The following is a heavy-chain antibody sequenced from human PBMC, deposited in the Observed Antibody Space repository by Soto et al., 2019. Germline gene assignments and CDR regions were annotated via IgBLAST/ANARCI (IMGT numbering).Heavy chain of an antibody. CDR3: ARLHYYGSGSYGGYYYGMDV. D-gene: IGHD3-10*01. CDR2: ISAYNGNT. V-gene: IGHV1-18*01. Sequence: QVQLVQSGAEVKKPGASVKVSCKASGYTFTSYGISWVRQAPGQGLEWMGWISAYNGNTNYAQKHQGRVTMTTDTSTSTAYMELRSLRSDDTAVYYCARLHYYGSGSYGGYYYGMDVWGQGTTVTVSS. CDR1: GYTFTSYG. J-gene: IGHJ6*02.